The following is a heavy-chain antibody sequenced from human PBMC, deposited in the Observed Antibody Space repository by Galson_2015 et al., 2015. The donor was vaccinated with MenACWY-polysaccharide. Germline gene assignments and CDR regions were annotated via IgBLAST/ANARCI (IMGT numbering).Heavy chain of an antibody. CDR1: GFTFSSYW. D-gene: IGHD6-19*01. J-gene: IGHJ4*02. V-gene: IGHV3-7*01. Sequence: SLRLSCAASGFTFSSYWMSWVRQAPGKGLEWVANIKIDGGEKFYVDSVKGRFTISRNNAKNSLDLQMNNLRAEDTAVYYCARDDGVYSSGCYLFDYWGQGTLVTVSS. CDR2: IKIDGGEK. CDR3: ARDDGVYSSGCYLFDY.